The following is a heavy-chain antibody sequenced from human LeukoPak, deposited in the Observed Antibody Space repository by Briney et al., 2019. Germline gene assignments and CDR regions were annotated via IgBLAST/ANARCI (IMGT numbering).Heavy chain of an antibody. J-gene: IGHJ4*01. V-gene: IGHV4-59*01. CDR2: IYYSGST. Sequence: SETLSLTCTVSGGSISSYYWSWIRQPPGKGLEWIGYIYYSGSTNYNPSLKSRVTISVDTSKNQFSLKLSSVTAADTAVYYCARVNVDIVATITGGYYYFDYWGHGTLVTVSS. D-gene: IGHD5-12*01. CDR1: GGSISSYY. CDR3: ARVNVDIVATITGGYYYFDY.